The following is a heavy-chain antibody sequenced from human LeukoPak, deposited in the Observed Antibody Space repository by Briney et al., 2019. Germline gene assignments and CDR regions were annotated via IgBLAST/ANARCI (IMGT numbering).Heavy chain of an antibody. CDR3: ARGCSRMFFGRIAARPNWFDL. Sequence: SETLSLTCAVYGGSFSGYYWSWIRQHPGKGLEWIGEINHSGSTNYNPSPQRRVTISVDTSKNKFSLKLRSVTAADTAGYCFARGCSRMFFGRIAARPNWFDLGGEGPLVTVSS. V-gene: IGHV4-34*01. D-gene: IGHD6-6*01. J-gene: IGHJ5*02. CDR1: GGSFSGYY. CDR2: INHSGST.